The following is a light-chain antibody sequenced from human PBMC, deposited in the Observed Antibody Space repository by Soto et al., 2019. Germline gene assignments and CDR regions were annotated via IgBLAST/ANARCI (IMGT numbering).Light chain of an antibody. Sequence: DIQMTQSPSSLSASAGDRVTITCRASQNIASHLNWYQQKPGKAPKLLIYTASSLQSGVPSRFSGSGSGTDFTLTISSLQPEDFATYSCQHSHSTPLTFGGGTKVEMK. V-gene: IGKV1-39*01. CDR2: TAS. J-gene: IGKJ4*01. CDR1: QNIASH. CDR3: QHSHSTPLT.